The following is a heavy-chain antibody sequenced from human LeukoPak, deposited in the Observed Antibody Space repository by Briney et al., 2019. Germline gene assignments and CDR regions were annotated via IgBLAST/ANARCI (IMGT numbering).Heavy chain of an antibody. V-gene: IGHV3-74*01. D-gene: IGHD3-22*01. CDR1: GFTFSTYW. Sequence: QPGGSLRLSCAASGFTFSTYWMHWVRQAPGKGLVWVSRINNDGSTTTYADSVKGRFTISRDNAKNTLYLQMNSLRAEDTAVYYCARVKGYDSSGYCDAFDIWGQGTMVTVSS. J-gene: IGHJ3*02. CDR3: ARVKGYDSSGYCDAFDI. CDR2: INNDGSTT.